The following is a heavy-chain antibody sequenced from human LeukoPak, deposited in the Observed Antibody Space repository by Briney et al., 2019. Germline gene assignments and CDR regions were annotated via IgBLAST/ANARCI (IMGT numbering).Heavy chain of an antibody. D-gene: IGHD4-23*01. Sequence: AGESLKISCKGSGYSFTSYWIGWVRQMPGKGLEWMGIIYPGDSDTRYSPSFQGQVTISADKSISTAYLQWSSLKASDTAMYYCARLKSRFKPLPSRAYGGNPNAAFDIWGQGTMVTVSS. J-gene: IGHJ3*02. CDR1: GYSFTSYW. CDR2: IYPGDSDT. CDR3: ARLKSRFKPLPSRAYGGNPNAAFDI. V-gene: IGHV5-51*01.